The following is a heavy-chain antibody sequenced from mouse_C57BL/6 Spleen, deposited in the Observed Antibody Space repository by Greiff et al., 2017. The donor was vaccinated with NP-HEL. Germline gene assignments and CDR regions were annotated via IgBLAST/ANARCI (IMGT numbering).Heavy chain of an antibody. D-gene: IGHD2-4*01. Sequence: VQLQQPGAELVKPGASVKMSCKASGYTFTSYWITWVKQRPGQGLEWIGDIYPGSGSTNYNEKFKSKATLTVDTSSSTAYMQLSSLTSEDYAVYYCASGCYDYVLAYWGQGTLVTVSA. CDR1: GYTFTSYW. CDR2: IYPGSGST. J-gene: IGHJ3*01. V-gene: IGHV1-55*01. CDR3: ASGCYDYVLAY.